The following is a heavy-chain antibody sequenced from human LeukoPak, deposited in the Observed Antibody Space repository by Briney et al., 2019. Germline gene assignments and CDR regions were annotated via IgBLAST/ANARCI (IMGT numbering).Heavy chain of an antibody. V-gene: IGHV3-9*01. J-gene: IGHJ4*02. Sequence: GRSLRLSCAASGFAFDDYAMHWVRQAPGKGLEWVSGISWNSGSIGYADSVKGRFTISRDNAKKSLYLQMNSLRPEDTALYYCALLYGSGSYYSDYWGQGTLVTVSS. CDR3: ALLYGSGSYYSDY. D-gene: IGHD3-10*01. CDR1: GFAFDDYA. CDR2: ISWNSGSI.